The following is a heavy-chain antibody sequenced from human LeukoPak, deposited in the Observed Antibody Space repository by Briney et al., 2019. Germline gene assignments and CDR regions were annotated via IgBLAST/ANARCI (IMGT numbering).Heavy chain of an antibody. V-gene: IGHV3-48*03. Sequence: GGSLRLSCAASGFTFSSYEMNWARQAPGKGLEWVSYISSSGSTIYYADSVKGRFTISRDDAKNSLSLQMNSLNVDDTGVYFCTRDALFGSGRTHLDFWSQGTLVSVSS. J-gene: IGHJ4*02. CDR1: GFTFSSYE. CDR3: TRDALFGSGRTHLDF. D-gene: IGHD3-10*01. CDR2: ISSSGSTI.